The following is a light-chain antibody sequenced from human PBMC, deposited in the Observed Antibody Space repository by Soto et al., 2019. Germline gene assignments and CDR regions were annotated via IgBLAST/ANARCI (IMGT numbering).Light chain of an antibody. J-gene: IGKJ3*01. CDR2: DAY. CDR3: QQYNNLPS. CDR1: QDISIY. V-gene: IGKV1-33*01. Sequence: IQLTQSPSSLSASVVDRVTITCQASQDISIYLNWYQQKPGKAPKLLICDAYNLEIGVPSRFSGSGSGTDFSLTINSLQPEDVATYVCQQYNNLPSFGPGTKVDI.